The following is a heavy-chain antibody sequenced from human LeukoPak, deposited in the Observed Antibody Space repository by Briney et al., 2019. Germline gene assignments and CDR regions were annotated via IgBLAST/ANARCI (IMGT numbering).Heavy chain of an antibody. J-gene: IGHJ4*02. D-gene: IGHD1-26*01. CDR3: ARESGSYFREGYYFDY. CDR2: IIPIFGTE. Sequence: KISCKGSGGTFSSYAISWVRQAPGQGLEWMGGIIPIFGTENYAQKFQGRVTITTDESTSTAYMELSSLRSEDTAVYYCARESGSYFREGYYFDYWGQGTLVTASS. V-gene: IGHV1-69*05. CDR1: GGTFSSYA.